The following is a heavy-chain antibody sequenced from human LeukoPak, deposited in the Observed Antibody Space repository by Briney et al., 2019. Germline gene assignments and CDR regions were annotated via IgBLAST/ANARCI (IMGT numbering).Heavy chain of an antibody. CDR2: ISYDGSNK. CDR1: GFTFSSYG. CDR3: AKDRSSGFDP. V-gene: IGHV3-30*18. D-gene: IGHD3-16*02. J-gene: IGHJ5*02. Sequence: GGSLRLSCAASGFTFSSYGMHWVRQAPGKGLEWVAVISYDGSNKYYADSVKGRFTISRDNSKNTLYLQMNSLRAEDTAEYYCAKDRSSGFDPWGQGTLVTVSS.